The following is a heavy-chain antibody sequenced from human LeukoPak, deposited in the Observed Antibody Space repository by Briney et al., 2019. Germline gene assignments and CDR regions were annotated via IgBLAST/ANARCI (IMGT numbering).Heavy chain of an antibody. J-gene: IGHJ4*02. Sequence: PSETLSLTCAVYGGSITGYYWSWIRQTPGRGLKWVGEIHYTGATSYNPSLKSRATISTDTSKNQFSLRLSSVTAADTAVYHCARGNILTGYCFDFWGQGALVTVSS. V-gene: IGHV4-34*01. CDR3: ARGNILTGYCFDF. CDR2: IHYTGAT. D-gene: IGHD3-9*01. CDR1: GGSITGYY.